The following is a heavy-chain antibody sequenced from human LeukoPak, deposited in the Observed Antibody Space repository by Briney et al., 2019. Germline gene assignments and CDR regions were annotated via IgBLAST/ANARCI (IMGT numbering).Heavy chain of an antibody. D-gene: IGHD3-10*02. CDR2: IYYSGST. CDR1: GGSISSYY. J-gene: IGHJ4*02. Sequence: SETLSLTCAVSGGSISSYYWSWIRQPPGKGLEWIGYIYYSGSTNYNPSLKSRVTISVDTSKNQFSLKLSSVTAADTAVYYCARSKFGESVHYWGQGTLVTVSS. CDR3: ARSKFGESVHY. V-gene: IGHV4-59*08.